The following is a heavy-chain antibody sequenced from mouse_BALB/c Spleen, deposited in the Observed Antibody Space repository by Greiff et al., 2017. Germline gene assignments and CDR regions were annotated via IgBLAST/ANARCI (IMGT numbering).Heavy chain of an antibody. CDR2: IYPGDGDT. V-gene: IGHV1-87*01. Sequence: VQVVESGAELARPGASVKLSCKASGYTFTSYWMQWVKQRPGQGLEWIGAIYPGDGDTRYTQKFKGKATLTADKSSSTAYMQLSSLASEDSAVYYCARGGSSYFDYWGQGTTLTVSS. CDR3: ARGGSSYFDY. CDR1: GYTFTSYW. J-gene: IGHJ2*01. D-gene: IGHD1-1*01.